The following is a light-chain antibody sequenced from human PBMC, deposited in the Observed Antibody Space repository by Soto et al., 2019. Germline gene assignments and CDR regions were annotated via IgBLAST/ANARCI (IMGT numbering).Light chain of an antibody. J-gene: IGKJ4*01. CDR1: QSVLYSSNNKNY. CDR2: WAS. V-gene: IGKV4-1*01. Sequence: DIVMTQSPDSLAVSLGERATINCKSSQSVLYSSNNKNYLAWYQQKPGQPPKLLIYWASTRESGVPDRFSGGGSGTDVTHTSISLQAEDVAVYYCQHDNSPPLTFGGGTKVEIK. CDR3: QHDNSPPLT.